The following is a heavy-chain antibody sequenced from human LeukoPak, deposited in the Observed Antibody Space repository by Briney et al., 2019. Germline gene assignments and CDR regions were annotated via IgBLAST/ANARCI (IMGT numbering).Heavy chain of an antibody. V-gene: IGHV3-15*01. D-gene: IGHD3-16*02. J-gene: IGHJ4*02. CDR3: TTDDYVWGSYRSGYFDY. CDR1: GFTFSNAW. Sequence: PGGSLRLSCAASGFTFSNAWMSWVRQAPGKGLEWVGRIKSKTDGGTTDYAAPVKGRFAISRDDSKNTLYLQMNSLKTEDTAVYYCTTDDYVWGSYRSGYFDYWGQGTLVTVSS. CDR2: IKSKTDGGTT.